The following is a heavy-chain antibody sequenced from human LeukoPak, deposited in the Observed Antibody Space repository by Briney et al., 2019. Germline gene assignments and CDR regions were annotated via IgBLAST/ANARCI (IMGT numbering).Heavy chain of an antibody. D-gene: IGHD6-19*01. J-gene: IGHJ4*02. CDR2: ISGSGGST. Sequence: AGSLTLSCAASGFTFSSYALSWVRQAPGKGLEWVSAISGSGGSTYYADSVKGRFTISTDNSKNTLYLQMNSLRAEDTAVYYCAKKPGGWEYYFDYWGQGTLVTVSS. CDR3: AKKPGGWEYYFDY. CDR1: GFTFSSYA. V-gene: IGHV3-23*01.